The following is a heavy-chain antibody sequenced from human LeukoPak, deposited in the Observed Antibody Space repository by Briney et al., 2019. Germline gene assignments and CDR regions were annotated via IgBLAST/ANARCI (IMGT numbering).Heavy chain of an antibody. Sequence: ASVKVSYKASGYTFTSYGISWVRQAPGQGLEWMGWISAYNGKTNYAQKLQGRVTMTTDTSTSTAYMELRSLRSDDTAVYYCAREILYYGSGSYHLDHWGQGTLVTVSS. CDR3: AREILYYGSGSYHLDH. D-gene: IGHD3-10*01. CDR2: ISAYNGKT. J-gene: IGHJ4*02. CDR1: GYTFTSYG. V-gene: IGHV1-18*01.